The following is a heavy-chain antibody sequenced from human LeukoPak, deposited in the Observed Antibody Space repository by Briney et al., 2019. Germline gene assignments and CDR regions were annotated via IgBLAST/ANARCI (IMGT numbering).Heavy chain of an antibody. Sequence: SGPTLVKPTQTLTLTCTFSGFSLSTSGGGVGWIRQPPGKALEWLALIYWDDDRRYSPSLKSRLTITKDTSKNQVVLTMTNMDPVDTATYYCAHRHSTYYFDYWGQGTLVTVSS. J-gene: IGHJ4*02. CDR1: GFSLSTSGGG. CDR2: IYWDDDR. V-gene: IGHV2-5*02. CDR3: AHRHSTYYFDY.